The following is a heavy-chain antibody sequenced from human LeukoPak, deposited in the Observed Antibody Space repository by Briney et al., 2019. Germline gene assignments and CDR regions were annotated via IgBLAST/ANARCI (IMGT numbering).Heavy chain of an antibody. D-gene: IGHD3-10*01. CDR3: ARDSHYYYGSGSYDY. CDR1: GFTFSSNC. V-gene: IGHV3-48*01. Sequence: PGGSLRLSCAASGFTFSSNCRNWVRQAPGKGLEWVSYISSSSGTIYYASSVKGRFTISRNNAKNSLYLQMNRLSAEDTAVYYCARDSHYYYGSGSYDYWGQGTLVTVSS. CDR2: ISSSSGTI. J-gene: IGHJ4*02.